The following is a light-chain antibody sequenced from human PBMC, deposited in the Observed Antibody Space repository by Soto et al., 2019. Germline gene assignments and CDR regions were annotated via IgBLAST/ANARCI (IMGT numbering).Light chain of an antibody. J-gene: IGKJ1*01. V-gene: IGKV2-30*02. CDR1: QSLIHSDGNTY. CDR2: EVS. CDR3: MQGTHWPWT. Sequence: DVVMTQSPLSLPVTLGQPASISCRSSQSLIHSDGNTYLSWFQQRPGQSPRRLIYEVSDRDSGVPDRLPGSGSGTDFTLKISRVEAEDVGVYYCMQGTHWPWTFGQGTEVEIK.